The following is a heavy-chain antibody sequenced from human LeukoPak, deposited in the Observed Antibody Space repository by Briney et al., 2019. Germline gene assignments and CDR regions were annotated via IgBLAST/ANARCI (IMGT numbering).Heavy chain of an antibody. V-gene: IGHV4-34*01. CDR2: INHSGST. J-gene: IGHJ6*02. CDR3: AGYCSSTSCPEVGYYYGMDV. D-gene: IGHD2-2*01. Sequence: SETLSLTCAVYGGSFSGYYWSWIRQPPGKGLEWIGEINHSGSTNYNPSLKSRVTISVDTSKNQFSLKLSSVTAADTAVYYCAGYCSSTSCPEVGYYYGMDVWGQGTMVTVSS. CDR1: GGSFSGYY.